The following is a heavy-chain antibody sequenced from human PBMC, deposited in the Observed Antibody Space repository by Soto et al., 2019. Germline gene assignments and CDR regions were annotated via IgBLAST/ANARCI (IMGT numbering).Heavy chain of an antibody. CDR2: ISNDGSNK. V-gene: IGHV3-30-3*01. CDR3: ARDQFLDAFDI. D-gene: IGHD2-21*01. CDR1: GFIFSSYS. J-gene: IGHJ3*02. Sequence: QMQLVESGGGVVQPGRSLRLSCAASGFIFSSYSMHWVRQAPGKGLQWVAIISNDGSNKDYVDSVKGRFTISRDSSNNTLSLQMNSLRAEDTAVYYCARDQFLDAFDIWGQGTMVTVSS.